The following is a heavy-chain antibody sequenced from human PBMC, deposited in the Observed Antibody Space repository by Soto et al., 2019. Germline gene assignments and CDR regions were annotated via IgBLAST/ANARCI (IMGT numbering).Heavy chain of an antibody. V-gene: IGHV3-48*02. CDR1: GFTFSSNS. D-gene: IGHD3-3*01. CDR3: ARVIWSGHLTSDL. Sequence: EVQVVESGGGLVQPGGSLRLSCAASGFTFSSNSMNWVRQAPGKGLEWISYISSSSSTIYADSVKGRFTISRDNAKSPLYLQMNTLRDEDTAVYYCARVIWSGHLTSDLWGQGTLVTVSS. CDR2: ISSSSSTI. J-gene: IGHJ5*02.